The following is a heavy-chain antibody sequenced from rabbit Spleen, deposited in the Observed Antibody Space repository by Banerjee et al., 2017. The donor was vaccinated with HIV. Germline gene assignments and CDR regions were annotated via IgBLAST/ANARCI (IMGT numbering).Heavy chain of an antibody. CDR3: ARFYAGYGDFGYAAM. V-gene: IGHV1S40*01. J-gene: IGHJ4*01. Sequence: QSLEESGGDLVKPGASLTLTCAASGVSFSGSSYMCWVRQAPGKGLEWIACIETDSSGFTYFATWAIGRFTISKTSSTTVTLQVTSLTAADTATYFCARFYAGYGDFGYAAMWGPGTLVTVS. CDR2: IETDSSGFT. D-gene: IGHD7-1*01. CDR1: GVSFSGSSY.